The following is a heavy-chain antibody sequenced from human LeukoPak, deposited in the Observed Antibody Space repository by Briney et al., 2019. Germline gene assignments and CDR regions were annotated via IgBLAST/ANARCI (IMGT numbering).Heavy chain of an antibody. J-gene: IGHJ4*02. CDR2: IYHTGST. V-gene: IGHV4-39*01. CDR3: AKDRLHRDYFDL. Sequence: SETLSLTCTVSGGSVSATSHYWAWLRQSPGKPPEWIGSIYHTGSTFYNPSLRSRFLISVDTSKNQFSLRLTSVTAADTAIYFCAKDRLHRDYFDLWGQGTLLTVSS. CDR1: GGSVSATSHY. D-gene: IGHD2-15*01.